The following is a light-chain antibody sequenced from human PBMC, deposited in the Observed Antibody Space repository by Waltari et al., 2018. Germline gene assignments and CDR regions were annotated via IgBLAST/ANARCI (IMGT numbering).Light chain of an antibody. CDR2: TND. V-gene: IGLV1-44*01. Sequence: QSVLPQPPSSSGTPGQRVTIPCSGRHSNIGTKAVNRYQQFPGTAPKLLIYTNDQRPSGVPDRFSGSKSGTSASLAISGLQADDEAHYYCAAWDDNLNARVFGGGTMLTVL. CDR3: AAWDDNLNARV. J-gene: IGLJ3*02. CDR1: HSNIGTKA.